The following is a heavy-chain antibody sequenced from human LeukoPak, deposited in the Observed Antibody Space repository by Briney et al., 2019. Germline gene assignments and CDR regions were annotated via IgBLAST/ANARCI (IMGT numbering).Heavy chain of an antibody. CDR1: GFSFSRYW. CDR3: ATPGQAYYFDY. V-gene: IGHV3-74*01. J-gene: IGHJ4*02. D-gene: IGHD2-2*01. CDR2: IISDGSDT. Sequence: GGSLRLSCAASGFSFSRYWMHWVRQVPGKGLEWVSHIISDGSDTNYADSVKGRFTISRDNSKNTLYLQMNSLRAEDTAVYYCATPGQAYYFDYWGQGTLVTVSS.